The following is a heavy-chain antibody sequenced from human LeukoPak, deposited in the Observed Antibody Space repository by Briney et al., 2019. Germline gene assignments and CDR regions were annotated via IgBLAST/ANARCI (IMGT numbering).Heavy chain of an antibody. Sequence: PGRSLRLSCAASGFTFSSYAMHWVRQAPGKGLEWVAVISYDGSNKYYADSVKGRFTISRDNSKNTLYLQMNSLRAEDTAVYYCAKDGGPGEAPWYWGQGTLVTVSS. J-gene: IGHJ4*02. CDR2: ISYDGSNK. CDR1: GFTFSSYA. D-gene: IGHD3-10*01. V-gene: IGHV3-30-3*01. CDR3: AKDGGPGEAPWY.